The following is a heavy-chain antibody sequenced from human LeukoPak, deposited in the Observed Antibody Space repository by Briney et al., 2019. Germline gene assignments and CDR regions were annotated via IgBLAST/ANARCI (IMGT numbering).Heavy chain of an antibody. CDR1: GFTFTNHW. J-gene: IGHJ6*03. CDR3: ARIRYSSSWNYMDV. CDR2: INTDASST. D-gene: IGHD6-13*01. Sequence: GGSLRLSCAASGFTFTNHWMHWVRQVPGKGLVWVSRINTDASSTTYADSVKGRFTISRDNAKNTLYLQMDSLRAEGTAAYYCARIRYSSSWNYMDVWGKGTTVTVSS. V-gene: IGHV3-74*01.